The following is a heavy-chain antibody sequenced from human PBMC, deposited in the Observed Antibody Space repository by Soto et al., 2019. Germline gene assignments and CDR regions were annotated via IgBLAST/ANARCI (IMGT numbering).Heavy chain of an antibody. D-gene: IGHD5-18*01. CDR1: GGSFSGYY. CDR2: INHSGST. CDR3: ARGENTAIDY. V-gene: IGHV4-34*01. Sequence: SETLSLTCAVYGGSFSGYYWSWIRQPPGKGLEWIGEINHSGSTNYNPSLKSRVTISVDTSKNQFSLKLSSVTAADTAVYYCARGENTAIDYWGQGTLVTVSS. J-gene: IGHJ4*02.